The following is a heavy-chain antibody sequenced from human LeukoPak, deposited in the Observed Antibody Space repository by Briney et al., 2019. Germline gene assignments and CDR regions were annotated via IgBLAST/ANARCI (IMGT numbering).Heavy chain of an antibody. CDR3: TRDSPFYGAIDY. CDR2: IRSKAYGGTT. Sequence: PGGSRRLSCTASGFTFGDYAMSWVRQAPGKGLEWVGFIRSKAYGGTTEYAASVKGRFTISRDDSKSIAYLQMNSLKTEDTAVYYCTRDSPFYGAIDYWGQGTLVTVSS. J-gene: IGHJ4*02. CDR1: GFTFGDYA. V-gene: IGHV3-49*04. D-gene: IGHD4/OR15-4a*01.